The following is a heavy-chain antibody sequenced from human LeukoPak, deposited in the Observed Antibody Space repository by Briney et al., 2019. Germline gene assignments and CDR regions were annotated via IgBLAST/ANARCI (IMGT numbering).Heavy chain of an antibody. Sequence: GGSLRLSCAASGFSFSSYEMNWVRQAPGKGLEWVSYISTSGNTIYYADSVKGRFTISRDNAKNSLYLQMNSLRAEDTAAYYCAREGGGFDGDYWGQGTLVTVSS. V-gene: IGHV3-48*03. CDR2: ISTSGNTI. CDR3: AREGGGFDGDY. CDR1: GFSFSSYE. D-gene: IGHD3-16*01. J-gene: IGHJ4*02.